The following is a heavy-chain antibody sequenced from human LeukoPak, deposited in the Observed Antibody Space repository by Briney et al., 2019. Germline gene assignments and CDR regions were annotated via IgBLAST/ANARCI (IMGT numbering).Heavy chain of an antibody. CDR3: ARVVTMVRGATVAYYFDY. V-gene: IGHV3-21*04. CDR2: ISSSSSYI. D-gene: IGHD3-10*01. Sequence: GGSLRLSCAASGFTFSSYSMNWVRQAPGKGLEWVSSISSSSSYIYYADSVKGRFTISRDNAKNSLYLQMNSLRAEDTALYHCARVVTMVRGATVAYYFDYWGQGTLVTVSS. CDR1: GFTFSSYS. J-gene: IGHJ4*02.